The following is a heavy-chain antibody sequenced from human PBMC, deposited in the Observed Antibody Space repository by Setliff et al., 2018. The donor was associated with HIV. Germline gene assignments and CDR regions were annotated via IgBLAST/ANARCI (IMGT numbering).Heavy chain of an antibody. J-gene: IGHJ4*02. V-gene: IGHV1-18*01. CDR2: INVGNGNT. D-gene: IGHD4-17*01. Sequence: GASVKVSCKASGYTFLNYGISWVRQTPGRGLEWMAWINVGNGNTKTARKFQGRVALTTDTSTSTAHMELRNLRSDDTAVYYCATDDYGGDSFDNWGQGTLVTVSS. CDR3: ATDDYGGDSFDN. CDR1: GYTFLNYG.